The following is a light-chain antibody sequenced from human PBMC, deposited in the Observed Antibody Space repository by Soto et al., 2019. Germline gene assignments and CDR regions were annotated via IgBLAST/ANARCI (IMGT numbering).Light chain of an antibody. CDR1: SSNIGAGYD. V-gene: IGLV1-40*01. J-gene: IGLJ2*01. CDR3: QSYDSSLSGLV. CDR2: GNS. Sequence: QLVLTQPPSVSGAPGQRVTISCTGSSSNIGAGYDVHWYQQLPGTAPKLLIYGNSNRPSGVPDRFSGSKSGTSPSLAITGLQAEDEADYYCQSYDSSLSGLVFGGGTKVTVL.